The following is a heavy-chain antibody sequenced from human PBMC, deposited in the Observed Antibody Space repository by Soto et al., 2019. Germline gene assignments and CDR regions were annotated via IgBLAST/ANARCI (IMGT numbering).Heavy chain of an antibody. CDR3: AKDYSGYYYYYYYGMDV. V-gene: IGHV3-30*18. CDR2: ISYDGSNK. CDR1: GFTFSSYG. D-gene: IGHD3-22*01. J-gene: IGHJ6*02. Sequence: GGSLRLSCAASGFTFSSYGMHWVRQAPGKGLEWVAVISYDGSNKYYADSVKGRFTISRDNSKNTLYLQMNSLRAEDTAVYYCAKDYSGYYYYYYYGMDVWGQGTTVTV.